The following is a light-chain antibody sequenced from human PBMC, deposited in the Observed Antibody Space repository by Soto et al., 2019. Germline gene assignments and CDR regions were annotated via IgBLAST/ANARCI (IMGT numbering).Light chain of an antibody. CDR1: QSVSNNH. CDR3: QQYGSLLWT. Sequence: EIVLTQSPDTLSLSPGERATLSCRASQSVSNNHLAWYQQEVGQAPRLLIYATSRRATGIPDRFSGSGSGTDFTLTISRLETEDFAVYYCQQYGSLLWTFGQGTKVEIK. J-gene: IGKJ1*01. V-gene: IGKV3-20*01. CDR2: ATS.